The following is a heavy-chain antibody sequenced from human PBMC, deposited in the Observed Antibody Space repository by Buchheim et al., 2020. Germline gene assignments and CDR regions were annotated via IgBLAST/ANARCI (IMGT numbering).Heavy chain of an antibody. CDR1: GFTFSSYA. D-gene: IGHD3-3*01. Sequence: EVQLLESGGGLVQPGGSLRLSCAASGFTFSSYAMSWVRQAPGKGLEWVSAISGSGGSTYYADSLKGRFTISRDNSKNTLYLQMNSLRAEDTAVYYCAKEGDLGVYDFWSGRDYYYYGMDVWSQGTT. CDR3: AKEGDLGVYDFWSGRDYYYYGMDV. CDR2: ISGSGGST. V-gene: IGHV3-23*01. J-gene: IGHJ6*02.